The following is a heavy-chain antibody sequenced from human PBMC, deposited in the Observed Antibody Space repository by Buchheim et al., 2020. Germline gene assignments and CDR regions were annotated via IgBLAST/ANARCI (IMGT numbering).Heavy chain of an antibody. J-gene: IGHJ6*02. V-gene: IGHV3-53*02. D-gene: IGHD3-10*01. CDR3: ARDRDYYYGSGDYGMDV. CDR1: GFTVSSNY. CDR2: IYSGGST. Sequence: EVQLVETGGGLIQPGGSLRLSCAASGFTVSSNYMSWVRQAPGKGLEWVSVIYSGGSTYYADSVKGRFTISRDNSKNTLYLQMNSLRAEDTAVYYCARDRDYYYGSGDYGMDVWGQGTT.